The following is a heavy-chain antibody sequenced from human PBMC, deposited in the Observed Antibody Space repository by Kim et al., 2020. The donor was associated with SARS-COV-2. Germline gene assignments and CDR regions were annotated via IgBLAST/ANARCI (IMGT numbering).Heavy chain of an antibody. CDR3: ARTNALSIAARRWFDP. CDR2: INHSGST. V-gene: IGHV4-34*01. J-gene: IGHJ5*02. CDR1: GGSFSGYY. D-gene: IGHD6-6*01. Sequence: SETLSLTCAVYGGSFSGYYWSWIRQPPGKGLEWIGEINHSGSTNYNPSLKSRVTISVDTSKNQFSLKLSSVTAADTAVYYCARTNALSIAARRWFDPWGQGTLVTVSS.